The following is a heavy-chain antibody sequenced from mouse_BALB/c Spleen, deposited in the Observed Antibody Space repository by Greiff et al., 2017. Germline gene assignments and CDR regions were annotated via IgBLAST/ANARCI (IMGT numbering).Heavy chain of an antibody. CDR2: IWAGGST. J-gene: IGHJ2*01. Sequence: VQLQQSGPGLVAPSQSLSITCTVSGFSLTSYGVHWVRQPPGKGLEWLGVIWAGGSTNYNSALMSRLSISKDNSKSQVFLKMNSLQTDDTAMYYCARDYGSSYGEFDYWGQGTTLTVSS. V-gene: IGHV2-9*02. CDR1: GFSLTSYG. CDR3: ARDYGSSYGEFDY. D-gene: IGHD1-1*01.